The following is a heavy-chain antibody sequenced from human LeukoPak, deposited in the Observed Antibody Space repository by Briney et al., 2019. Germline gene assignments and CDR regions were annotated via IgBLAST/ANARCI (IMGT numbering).Heavy chain of an antibody. CDR1: GFAFNTYW. V-gene: IGHV3-74*01. J-gene: IGHJ6*02. CDR3: ARDHLTPPYYDIPAGMDV. Sequence: GGSLRLSCAASGFAFNTYWMHWVRQAPGKGLVWVSLINGDGSERSYADSVKGRFSISRDNSKNTLYLQMNSLRAEDTAVYYCARDHLTPPYYDIPAGMDVWGQGTTVTVSS. CDR2: INGDGSER. D-gene: IGHD3-9*01.